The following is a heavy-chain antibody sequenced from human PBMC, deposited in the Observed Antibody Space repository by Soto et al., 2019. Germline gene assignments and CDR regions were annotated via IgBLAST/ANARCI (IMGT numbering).Heavy chain of an antibody. CDR1: GGTFSSYA. D-gene: IGHD3-10*01. CDR2: IIPIFGTA. V-gene: IGHV1-69*12. CDR3: ARDGGSVSYRYYAMNV. J-gene: IGHJ6*02. Sequence: QVQLVQSGAAVKKPGSSVQVSCKASGGTFSSYAISWVRQAHGQGIEWMGGIIPIFGTANYAQKFQGRVTITADESTNTAYMELSSLRSEYTAVYYCARDGGSVSYRYYAMNVWGQGTTVTVSS.